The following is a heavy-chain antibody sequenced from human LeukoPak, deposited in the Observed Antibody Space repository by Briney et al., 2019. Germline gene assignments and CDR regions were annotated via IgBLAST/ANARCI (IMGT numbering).Heavy chain of an antibody. V-gene: IGHV3-30*02. J-gene: IGHJ3*02. Sequence: QPGGSLRLSCAASGFTFSSYGMHWVRQAPGKGLEWVAFIRYDGSNKYYADSVKGRFTISRDNSKNTLYLQMNSLRAEDTAVYYCAKDLTIFGVVIAFDIWGQGTMVTVSS. CDR3: AKDLTIFGVVIAFDI. CDR1: GFTFSSYG. CDR2: IRYDGSNK. D-gene: IGHD3-3*01.